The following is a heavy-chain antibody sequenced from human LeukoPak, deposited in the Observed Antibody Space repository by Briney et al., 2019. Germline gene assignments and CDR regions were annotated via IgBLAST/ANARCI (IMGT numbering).Heavy chain of an antibody. Sequence: GGSLRLSCAASGFTFSSYAMHWVRQAPGKGLEWVAVISCNGSNKYYADSVKGRFTISRDNSKNTLYLQMNSLRAEDTAVYYCAKGGIAVAQEFDYWGQGTLVTVSS. V-gene: IGHV3-30-3*01. J-gene: IGHJ4*02. CDR3: AKGGIAVAQEFDY. D-gene: IGHD6-19*01. CDR2: ISCNGSNK. CDR1: GFTFSSYA.